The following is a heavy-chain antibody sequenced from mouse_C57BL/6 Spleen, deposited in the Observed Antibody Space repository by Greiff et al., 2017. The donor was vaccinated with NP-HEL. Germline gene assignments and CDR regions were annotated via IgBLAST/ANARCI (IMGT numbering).Heavy chain of an antibody. D-gene: IGHD2-4*01. Sequence: VQLQQPGAELVKPGASVKLSCKASGYTFTSYWMHWVKQRPGRGLEWIGRIDPNSGGTKYNEKFKSKATLTVDKPSSTAYLQLSSLTSEDSAVYYCAIDDYDETYYFDYWGQGTTLTVSS. V-gene: IGHV1-72*01. CDR1: GYTFTSYW. CDR2: IDPNSGGT. J-gene: IGHJ2*01. CDR3: AIDDYDETYYFDY.